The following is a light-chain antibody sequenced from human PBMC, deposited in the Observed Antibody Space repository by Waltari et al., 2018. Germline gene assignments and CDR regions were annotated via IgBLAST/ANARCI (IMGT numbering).Light chain of an antibody. J-gene: IGKJ1*01. CDR1: HRVRIY. V-gene: IGKV3-20*01. CDR2: HAS. Sequence: EIVLTQSPGTVSLSPGDRATFSCWASHRVRIYLAWYQQKPGQAPRILIDHASSRATGIPDRCSGSGSGTDFRLTISRLEPEDFAMYYCQQYVESPATFGQGTKVEIK. CDR3: QQYVESPAT.